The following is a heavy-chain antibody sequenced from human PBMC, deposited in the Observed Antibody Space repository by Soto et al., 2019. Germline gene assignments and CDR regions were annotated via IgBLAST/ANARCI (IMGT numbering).Heavy chain of an antibody. D-gene: IGHD3-3*01. CDR2: IDPSDSYT. Sequence: GESLRSSCKVSGYSFTSYWISWVRQRPGKGLEWMGRIDPSDSYTNYSPSFQGHVTISADKSISTAYLQWSSLKASDTAMYYCARQYYDFRSGPEDMDVWGQGTTVTVSS. V-gene: IGHV5-10-1*01. J-gene: IGHJ6*02. CDR1: GYSFTSYW. CDR3: ARQYYDFRSGPEDMDV.